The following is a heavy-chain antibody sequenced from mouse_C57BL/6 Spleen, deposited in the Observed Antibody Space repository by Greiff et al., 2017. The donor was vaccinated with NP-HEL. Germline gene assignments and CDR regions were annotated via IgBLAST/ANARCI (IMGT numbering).Heavy chain of an antibody. Sequence: EVKLEESGGDLVKPGGSLKLSCASSGFTFSSYCMSWVRQTPGKMLEWVATISSGGSYTYYPDSVKWRYTISRDNAKNTRYLQMSSVKSEDSARYYCAGDETGTGFAYWGQGTLVTVSA. D-gene: IGHD4-1*01. CDR3: AGDETGTGFAY. CDR1: GFTFSSYC. V-gene: IGHV5-6*02. J-gene: IGHJ3*01. CDR2: ISSGGSYT.